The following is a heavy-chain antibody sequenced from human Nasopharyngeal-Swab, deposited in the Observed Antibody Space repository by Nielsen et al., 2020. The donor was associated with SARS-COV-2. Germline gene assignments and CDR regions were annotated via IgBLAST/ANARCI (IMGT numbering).Heavy chain of an antibody. Sequence: GGSLRLSCSASGFPFDDFAMHWVRQPPGKDLEWVSGINWNSAHIGYADSVKGRFTITRDNAKNSIYLQMESLRTEDTALYYCAKGGNYFSDSFDYWGQGILVTVSS. V-gene: IGHV3-9*01. D-gene: IGHD3-16*01. CDR1: GFPFDDFA. CDR3: AKGGNYFSDSFDY. J-gene: IGHJ4*02. CDR2: INWNSAHI.